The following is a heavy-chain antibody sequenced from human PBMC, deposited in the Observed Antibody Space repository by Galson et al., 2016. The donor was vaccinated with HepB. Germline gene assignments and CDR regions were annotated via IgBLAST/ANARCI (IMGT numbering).Heavy chain of an antibody. J-gene: IGHJ6*02. D-gene: IGHD2-2*01. CDR1: GFTFSNAW. V-gene: IGHV3-15*01. CDR2: IKSKSDGGTT. CDR3: STDYPLVAYCSRGTCYPPYYGLDV. Sequence: SLRLSCAASGFTFSNAWMSWVRQTPGKGLEWVGRIKSKSDGGTTDYAAPVKGRFSVSRDESKNTLYLQMNSLKTEDTAVYYCSTDYPLVAYCSRGTCYPPYYGLDVWGQGTTVTVSS.